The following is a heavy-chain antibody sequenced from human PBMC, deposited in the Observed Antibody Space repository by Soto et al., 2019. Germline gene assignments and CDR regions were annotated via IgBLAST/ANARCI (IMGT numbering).Heavy chain of an antibody. D-gene: IGHD6-13*01. V-gene: IGHV4-59*08. CDR1: GGPINSHY. CDR2: IYYSGST. CDR3: ARRGPVAGKTIFDY. Sequence: QVQLQESGPGLVKPSETLSLTCTVSGGPINSHYWTWIRQPPGKGLEWIGYIYYSGSTNYNPSLKSRVTMSVDTSKSQFSLKLSSVTAADTAVYYCARRGPVAGKTIFDYWGQGTLVTVSS. J-gene: IGHJ4*02.